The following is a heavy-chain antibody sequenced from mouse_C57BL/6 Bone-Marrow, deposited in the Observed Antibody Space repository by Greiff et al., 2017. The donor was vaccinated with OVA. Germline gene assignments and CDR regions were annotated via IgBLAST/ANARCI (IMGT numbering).Heavy chain of an antibody. CDR1: GFNIKDYY. CDR3: TTDYYGSYYYAMDY. D-gene: IGHD1-1*01. CDR2: IDPEDGDT. Sequence: EVQLQQSGAELVRPGASVKLSCTASGFNIKDYYMHWVKQRPEQGLEWIGRIDPEDGDTEYAPKFQGKATMTADTSSNTAYLQLSSLTSEDTAVYYCTTDYYGSYYYAMDYWGQGTSVTVSS. J-gene: IGHJ4*01. V-gene: IGHV14-1*01.